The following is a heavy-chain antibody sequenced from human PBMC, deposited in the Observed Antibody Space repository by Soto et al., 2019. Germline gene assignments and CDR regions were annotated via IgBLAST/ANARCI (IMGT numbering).Heavy chain of an antibody. CDR1: GFTFSSYS. D-gene: IGHD6-6*01. V-gene: IGHV3-48*02. J-gene: IGHJ4*02. CDR2: ISSSSNTI. Sequence: GGSLRLSCAASGFTFSSYSMNWVRQAPGKGLEWVSYISSSSNTIYYADSVKGRFTISRDNAKNSLYLQMNSLRDEDTAVYYCARDLSSSSGRAVLFDYWGQGTLVTVSS. CDR3: ARDLSSSSGRAVLFDY.